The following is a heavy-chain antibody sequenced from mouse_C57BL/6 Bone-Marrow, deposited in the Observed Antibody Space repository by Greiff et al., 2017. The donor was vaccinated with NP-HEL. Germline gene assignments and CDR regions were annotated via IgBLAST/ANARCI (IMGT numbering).Heavy chain of an antibody. CDR2: INPYNGGT. D-gene: IGHD1-1*02. Sequence: EVQLQQSGPVLVKPGASVKMSCKASGYTFTDYYMNWVKQSHGKSLEWIGVINPYNGGTSYNQKFKGKATLTVDKSSSTAYMELNSLTSEDSAVYYCAREEVANWPFDYWGQGTTLTVSS. CDR1: GYTFTDYY. V-gene: IGHV1-19*01. J-gene: IGHJ2*01. CDR3: AREEVANWPFDY.